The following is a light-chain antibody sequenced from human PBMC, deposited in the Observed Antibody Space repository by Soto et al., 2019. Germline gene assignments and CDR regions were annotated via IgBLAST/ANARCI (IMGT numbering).Light chain of an antibody. J-gene: IGKJ4*01. CDR3: QQRYSAPLT. Sequence: DIQLTQSPSSLSASVGDRVTITCRTSQSISNYLNWYQQKPGKVPKLLIYAASRLQSGVPSRFSGSGSGTDFTLTISSLQPEDFATYYCQQRYSAPLTFGGGTKVEIK. CDR1: QSISNY. CDR2: AAS. V-gene: IGKV1-39*01.